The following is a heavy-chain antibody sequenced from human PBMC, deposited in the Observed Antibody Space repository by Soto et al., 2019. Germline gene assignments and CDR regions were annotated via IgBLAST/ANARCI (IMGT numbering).Heavy chain of an antibody. Sequence: SETLSLTCTVSGGSISSSSYYWGRIRQPPRKGLEWIGSIYYSGSTYYNPPLKSRVTIAVDTSKNQFSLKLSSVTAADTAVYYCASAPGYSYVWYYFDYWGQGTLVTASS. J-gene: IGHJ4*02. CDR1: GGSISSSSYY. CDR2: IYYSGST. D-gene: IGHD5-18*01. V-gene: IGHV4-39*01. CDR3: ASAPGYSYVWYYFDY.